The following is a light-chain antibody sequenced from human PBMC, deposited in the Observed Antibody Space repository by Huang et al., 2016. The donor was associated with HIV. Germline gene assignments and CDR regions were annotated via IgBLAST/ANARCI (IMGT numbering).Light chain of an antibody. J-gene: IGKJ3*01. CDR1: QSISSY. CDR2: AAS. V-gene: IGKV1-39*01. CDR3: QQSYSTLGIT. Sequence: DIQMTQSPSSLSASVGDRVTITCRASQSISSYLNWYQQKPGKAPKLLIYAASSLQIGVPSRFSGSGSGTDFTLTISSLQLEDFATYYCQQSYSTLGITFGPGTKVDIK.